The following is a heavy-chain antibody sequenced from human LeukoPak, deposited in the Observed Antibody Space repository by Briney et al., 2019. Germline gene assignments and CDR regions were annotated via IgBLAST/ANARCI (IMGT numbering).Heavy chain of an antibody. Sequence: ASVKVSCKASGYTFSNYIINWVRQAPGQGPEWMGWLNTNTGDPASAQGFTGRLAFSMDKSITTAFLHINDLKAEDTAVYYCARSSRGVIGLLEYWGQGTRVTVSS. V-gene: IGHV7-4-1*02. J-gene: IGHJ4*02. CDR2: LNTNTGDP. CDR1: GYTFSNYI. CDR3: ARSSRGVIGLLEY. D-gene: IGHD3-10*01.